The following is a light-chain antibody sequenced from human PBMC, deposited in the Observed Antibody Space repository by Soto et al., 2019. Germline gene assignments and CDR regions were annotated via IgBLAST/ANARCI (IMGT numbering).Light chain of an antibody. J-gene: IGLJ2*01. CDR3: QSYDSSLSGSVV. Sequence: QTVVTQPPSVSGAPGQRVTISCTGSSSNIGAGYDVHWYQQLPGTAPKLLIYGNSNRPSGVPYRFSGSKSGTSASLAITGLQAEYEADYYCQSYDSSLSGSVVFGGGTKLTVL. CDR1: SSNIGAGYD. V-gene: IGLV1-40*01. CDR2: GNS.